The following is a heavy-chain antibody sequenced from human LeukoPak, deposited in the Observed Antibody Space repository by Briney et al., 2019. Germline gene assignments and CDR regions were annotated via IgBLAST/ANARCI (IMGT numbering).Heavy chain of an antibody. J-gene: IGHJ6*02. CDR2: ISASGGST. CDR1: GFTFSSHA. V-gene: IGHV3-23*01. D-gene: IGHD1-26*01. CDR3: AKLLWVYYYYGTDV. Sequence: GGSLRLSCAASGFTFSSHAMTCYRQALGKGLEWVSGISASGGSTYYADSVKGRFTISRDNSKNTLYLQMNSLRAEDTALYYCAKLLWVYYYYGTDVWGQGTTVTVSS.